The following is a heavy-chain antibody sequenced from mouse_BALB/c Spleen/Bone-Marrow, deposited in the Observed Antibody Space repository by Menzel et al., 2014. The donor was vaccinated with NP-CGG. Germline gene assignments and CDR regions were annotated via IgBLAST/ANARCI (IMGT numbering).Heavy chain of an antibody. CDR1: GFTFSSYG. D-gene: IGHD2-1*01. CDR2: ISGGGSYT. CDR3: ARQNGNYGYYYAMDY. V-gene: IGHV5-9-2*01. J-gene: IGHJ4*01. Sequence: DVKLVESGGGLVKPGGSLKLSCAASGFTFSSYGMSWVRQTPEKRLEWVATISGGGSYTYYPDSVKGRFTISRDNAKNNLYLQMSSLRSEDTALYYCARQNGNYGYYYAMDYWGQGTAATVSS.